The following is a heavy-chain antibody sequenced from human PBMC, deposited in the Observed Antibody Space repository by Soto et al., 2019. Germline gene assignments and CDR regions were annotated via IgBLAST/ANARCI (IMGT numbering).Heavy chain of an antibody. D-gene: IGHD2-2*02. CDR2: INPNTGGT. CDR3: AKDIVEVPNATPRPLGGMDV. CDR1: GYTLTDYY. J-gene: IGHJ6*02. V-gene: IGHV1-2*02. Sequence: GASVKVSCKASGYTLTDYYMLWVRQAPGQGLEWMGWINPNTGGTHSAQKFQGRVTMTRDTSSSTAYMELSRLTSDDSAVYYCAKDIVEVPNATPRPLGGMDVWGQGTTVTVSS.